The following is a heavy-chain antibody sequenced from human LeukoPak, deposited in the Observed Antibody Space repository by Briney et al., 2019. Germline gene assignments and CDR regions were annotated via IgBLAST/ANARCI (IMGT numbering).Heavy chain of an antibody. J-gene: IGHJ4*02. V-gene: IGHV1-8*01. CDR3: ARGQLWLGDYFDY. Sequence: ASVKVSCKASGYTFNSYDINWVRQATGQGLEWMGWMNPNSGNTGYGERFQGRVTMTRDNSISTAYMELSSLTSEDTAVYYCARGQLWLGDYFDYWGQGTLVTVSS. CDR1: GYTFNSYD. CDR2: MNPNSGNT. D-gene: IGHD5-18*01.